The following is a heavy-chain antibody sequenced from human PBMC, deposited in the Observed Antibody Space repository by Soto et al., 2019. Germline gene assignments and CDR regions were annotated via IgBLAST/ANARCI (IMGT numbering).Heavy chain of an antibody. CDR3: AKGEIGFGELSYRWFDP. Sequence: QVQLQESGPGLVKPSQTLSLTCTVSGGSISSGGYYWSWIRQHPGKGLEWIGYIYYSGSTYYNPSRRSRVTISVDTSKNQLSLKLSSVTAAATAVYYCAKGEIGFGELSYRWFDPWGQGTLVTVSS. D-gene: IGHD3-10*01. CDR2: IYYSGST. J-gene: IGHJ5*02. CDR1: GGSISSGGYY. V-gene: IGHV4-31*03.